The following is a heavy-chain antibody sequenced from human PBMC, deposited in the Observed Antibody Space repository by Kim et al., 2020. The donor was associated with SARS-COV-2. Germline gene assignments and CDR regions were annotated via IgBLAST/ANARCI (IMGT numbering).Heavy chain of an antibody. J-gene: IGHJ5*02. CDR3: ANRRGGPSWYEH. V-gene: IGHV3-23*01. Sequence: GGSLRLSCAASGFFFPSYAMSWVRQAPGKGLEWVSAISQTGDETFYADSVKGRFTISRDDSKNTVYLQMNSLRADDTAVYYCANRRGGPSWYEHWGQGALITVSS. CDR1: GFFFPSYA. CDR2: ISQTGDET. D-gene: IGHD3-16*01.